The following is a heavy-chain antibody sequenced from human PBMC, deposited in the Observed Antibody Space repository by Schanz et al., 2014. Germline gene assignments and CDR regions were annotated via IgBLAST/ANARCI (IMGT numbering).Heavy chain of an antibody. CDR2: ISGRDGST. J-gene: IGHJ4*02. D-gene: IGHD6-13*01. CDR1: GFSFSSYA. V-gene: IGHV3-23*01. Sequence: EVQLLESGGGLVEPGGSLRLSCAASGFSFSSYAMGWVRQARGKGLEWVSAISGRDGSTYYADSVRGRFTISRDNSKNTLYLQMNSLRAGDAAVYYCARGLIAAAGGAFDYWGQGTLVAVSA. CDR3: ARGLIAAAGGAFDY.